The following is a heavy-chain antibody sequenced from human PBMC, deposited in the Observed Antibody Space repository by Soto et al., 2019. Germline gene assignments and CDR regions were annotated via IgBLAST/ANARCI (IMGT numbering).Heavy chain of an antibody. V-gene: IGHV4-59*12. CDR3: ARDRRTRREFDY. J-gene: IGHJ4*02. CDR2: IYYSGST. CDR1: GGSISSYY. D-gene: IGHD2-2*01. Sequence: PSETLSLTCTVSGGSISSYYWSWIRQPPGKGLEWIGYIYYSGSTNYNPSLKSRVTISVDTSKNQFSLKLSSVTAADTAVYYCARDRRTRREFDYWGQGTLVTVSS.